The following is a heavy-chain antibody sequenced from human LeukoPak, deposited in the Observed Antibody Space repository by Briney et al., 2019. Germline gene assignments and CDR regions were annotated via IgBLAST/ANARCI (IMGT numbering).Heavy chain of an antibody. V-gene: IGHV3-48*02. Sequence: GGSLRLSCAVSGLTFSSYNMNWVRQAPGKGLEWVSYISNSGSMIYYADSVKGRFTLSRDNAKNSLYLQMNSLRDEDTAVYYSARGPISGWSADYWGQGTLVTVSS. CDR2: ISNSGSMI. D-gene: IGHD6-19*01. CDR3: ARGPISGWSADY. CDR1: GLTFSSYN. J-gene: IGHJ4*02.